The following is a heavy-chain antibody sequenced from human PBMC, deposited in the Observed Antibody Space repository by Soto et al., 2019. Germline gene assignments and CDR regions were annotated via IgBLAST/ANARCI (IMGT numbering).Heavy chain of an antibody. CDR2: IYHSGST. CDR3: ARVGDPCDI. CDR1: GGSISSGDYY. J-gene: IGHJ6*02. D-gene: IGHD3-9*01. V-gene: IGHV4-30-4*01. Sequence: QVQLQESGPGLVKPSQTLSLTCTVSGGSISSGDYYWGWIRQPPGKGLEWIGYIYHSGSTFYNSSLKSRLTISVDTSKNQFSLKLTSVTAADTAVYYCARVGDPCDIWGQGTSVTVSS.